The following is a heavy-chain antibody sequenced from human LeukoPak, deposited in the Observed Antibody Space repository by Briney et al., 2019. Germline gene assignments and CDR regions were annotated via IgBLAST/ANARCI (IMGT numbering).Heavy chain of an antibody. CDR1: GFTFSTYG. V-gene: IGHV3-21*04. J-gene: IGHJ5*02. CDR2: ITSSSMYI. D-gene: IGHD3-10*01. CDR3: AKDFRAKSGSGSYGWFDP. Sequence: GGTLRLSCAASGFTFSTYGMSWARQAPGKGLEWVSSITSSSMYIYYADSVKGRFTISRDNAKNSLSLQMNSLRADDTAVYYCAKDFRAKSGSGSYGWFDPWGQGTLVTVSS.